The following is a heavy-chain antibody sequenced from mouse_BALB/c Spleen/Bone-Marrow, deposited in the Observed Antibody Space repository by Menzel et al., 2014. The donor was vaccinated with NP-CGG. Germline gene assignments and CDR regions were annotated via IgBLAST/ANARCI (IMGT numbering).Heavy chain of an antibody. CDR2: ISSGGSYT. D-gene: IGHD1-1*01. CDR1: GFTFSSYG. V-gene: IGHV5-6*01. CDR3: ARPTTVVATGGSFDY. Sequence: VQLQQSGGDLVRPGGPLKLSCAASGFTFSSYGTSWVRQTPDKRLEWVATISSGGSYTYYPDSVKGRFTISRDNAKNTLYLQMSSLKSEDTAMYYCARPTTVVATGGSFDYWGQGTTLTVSS. J-gene: IGHJ2*01.